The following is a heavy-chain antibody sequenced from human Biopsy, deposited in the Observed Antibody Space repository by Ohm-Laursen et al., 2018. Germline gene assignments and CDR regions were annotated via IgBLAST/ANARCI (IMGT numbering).Heavy chain of an antibody. D-gene: IGHD2-15*01. CDR3: AGAYSRGDY. V-gene: IGHV3-21*01. CDR1: GFDFSDYS. CDR2: VTTTSSYI. J-gene: IGHJ4*02. Sequence: SLRLSCAASGFDFSDYSMSWVRQAPGKGLEWVSSVTTTSSYIYYADSVKGRFTISRDNAKNSLYLQMNSLRAEGTAVYYCAGAYSRGDYWGQGTLVTVSS.